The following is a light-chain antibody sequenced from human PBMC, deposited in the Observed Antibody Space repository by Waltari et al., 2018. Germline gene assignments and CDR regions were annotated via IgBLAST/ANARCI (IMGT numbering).Light chain of an antibody. CDR3: ISFTSSVTYF. CDR1: SSDIGTYNY. Sequence: SALTQPAPVSGSPGQSITISCTGHSSDIGTYNYLPWYQQQPGKAPKLIIYEVSNPPSGVSNRCSCSRSGNTASMSISGLQAEDEADYYCISFTSSVTYFFGTGTRVTVV. V-gene: IGLV2-14*01. J-gene: IGLJ1*01. CDR2: EVS.